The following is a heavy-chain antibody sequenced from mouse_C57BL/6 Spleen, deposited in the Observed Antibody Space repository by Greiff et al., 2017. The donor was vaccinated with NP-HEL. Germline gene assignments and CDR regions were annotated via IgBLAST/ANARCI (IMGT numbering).Heavy chain of an antibody. J-gene: IGHJ4*01. CDR1: GFTFSDYG. CDR3: ARHSTGAMDY. D-gene: IGHD1-1*01. CDR2: ISSGSSTI. V-gene: IGHV5-17*01. Sequence: EVQLVESGGGLVKPGGSLKLSCAASGFTFSDYGMHWVRQAPEKGLEWVAYISSGSSTIYYADTVKGRFTISRDNAKNTLFRQMTSLRSEDTAMYYCARHSTGAMDYWGQGTSVTVSS.